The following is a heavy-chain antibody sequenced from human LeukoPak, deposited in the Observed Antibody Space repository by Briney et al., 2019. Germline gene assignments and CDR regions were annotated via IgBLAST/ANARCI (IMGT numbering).Heavy chain of an antibody. CDR3: ARVAKERVGGVYYFDY. CDR2: IGTAGDT. CDR1: GCTFSDYD. J-gene: IGHJ4*02. V-gene: IGHV3-13*01. D-gene: IGHD1-1*01. Sequence: GGSLRLSCAASGCTFSDYDMHWVRQATGKGLEWVSAIGTAGDTYYTGSVKGRFTISRENAKNSLYLQMNSLRAGDTAVYYCARVAKERVGGVYYFDYWGQGTLVTVSS.